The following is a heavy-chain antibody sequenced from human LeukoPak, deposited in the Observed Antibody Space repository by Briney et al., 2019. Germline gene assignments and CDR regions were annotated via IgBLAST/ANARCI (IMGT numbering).Heavy chain of an antibody. CDR1: GGSISSYY. V-gene: IGHV4-4*07. D-gene: IGHD6-19*01. CDR2: IYTSGST. J-gene: IGHJ6*02. Sequence: SETLSLTCTVSGGSISSYYWSWLRQPAGKGLEWVGRIYTSGSTNYNPSLKSRVTISVDTSKNQFSLKLSSVTAADTAVYYCARDTWLDPLYGMDVWGQGTTVTVSS. CDR3: ARDTWLDPLYGMDV.